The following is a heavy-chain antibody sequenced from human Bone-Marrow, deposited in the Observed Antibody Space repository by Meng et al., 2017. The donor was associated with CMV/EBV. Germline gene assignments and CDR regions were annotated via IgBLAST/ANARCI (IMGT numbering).Heavy chain of an antibody. Sequence: QVQLQESVPGLVKPSEXLSLTCTASGGSISSYYWSWIRQPAGKGLEWIGRIYTSGSTNYNPSLKSRVTMSVDTSKNQFSLKLSSVTAADTAVYYCARDRGRVTIHSGFDSWGQRTLGTVAS. CDR3: ARDRGRVTIHSGFDS. V-gene: IGHV4-4*07. CDR1: GGSISSYY. D-gene: IGHD3-10*01. J-gene: IGHJ5*01. CDR2: IYTSGST.